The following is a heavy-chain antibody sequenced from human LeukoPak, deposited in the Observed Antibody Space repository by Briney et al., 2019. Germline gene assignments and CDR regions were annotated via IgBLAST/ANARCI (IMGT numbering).Heavy chain of an antibody. J-gene: IGHJ4*02. V-gene: IGHV4-39*01. D-gene: IGHD6-25*01. Sequence: PSETLSLTCTVSGGSISIISSSTYYWGWIRQAPGKGLEWIGSLYYGENSHYNPSLTSRATLSVDTSNNQFSLKLTSVTAADAAVYFCARQLPTAAADTRGYFDYWDQGTVVTVSS. CDR2: LYYGENS. CDR1: GGSISIISSSTYY. CDR3: ARQLPTAAADTRGYFDY.